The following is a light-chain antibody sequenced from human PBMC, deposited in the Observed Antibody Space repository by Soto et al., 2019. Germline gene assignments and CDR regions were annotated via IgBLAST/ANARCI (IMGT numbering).Light chain of an antibody. Sequence: DIQMTQSPSTLSAFVGDRVTITCRASQSISSWLAWYQQKPGKAPKLLIYKASLLESGVPSRFSGSGSATEIILTISSLQPDDFATYHCQHYGGVWTFGQGTKVDI. J-gene: IGKJ1*01. CDR1: QSISSW. CDR2: KAS. V-gene: IGKV1-5*03. CDR3: QHYGGVWT.